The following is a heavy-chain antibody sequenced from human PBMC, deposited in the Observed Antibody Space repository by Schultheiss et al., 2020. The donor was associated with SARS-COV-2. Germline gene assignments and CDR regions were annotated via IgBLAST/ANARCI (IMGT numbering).Heavy chain of an antibody. V-gene: IGHV3-33*08. CDR1: GFTVSSNY. Sequence: GGSLRLSCAASGFTVSSNYMSWVRQAPGKGLEWVAVIWYDGSNKYYADSVKGRFTISRDNSKNTLYLQMNSLRAEDTAVYYCARDILWFGELADHYFDYWGQGTLVTVSS. J-gene: IGHJ4*02. CDR2: IWYDGSNK. CDR3: ARDILWFGELADHYFDY. D-gene: IGHD3-10*01.